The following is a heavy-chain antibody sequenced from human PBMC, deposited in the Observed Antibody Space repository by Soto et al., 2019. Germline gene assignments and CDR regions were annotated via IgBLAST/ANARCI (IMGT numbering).Heavy chain of an antibody. CDR3: VEGWNDF. V-gene: IGHV3-15*01. CDR1: GFMFSSAW. D-gene: IGHD1-1*01. CDR2: IKSKTDGGAR. Sequence: EVQLVESGGDLVEPGGSLRLSCVTSGFMFSSAWMSWVRQAPGKGLEWVGRIKSKTDGGARDYAAPVNGRFSISRDDSKSTLYLQMNSLRADDTALYYCVEGWNDFWGQGTLVTVSS. J-gene: IGHJ4*02.